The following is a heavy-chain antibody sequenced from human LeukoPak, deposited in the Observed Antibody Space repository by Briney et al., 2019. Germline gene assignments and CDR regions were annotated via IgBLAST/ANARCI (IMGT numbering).Heavy chain of an antibody. D-gene: IGHD4-17*01. CDR1: GFTFSSYS. CDR3: ARQGIYGDYVDYFDY. V-gene: IGHV3-21*01. CDR2: ISSSSSYI. Sequence: GGSLRLSCAASGFTFSSYSMNWVRQAPGKGLEWVSSISSSSSYIHYADSVKGRFTISRDNAKNSLYLQMNSLRAEDTAVYYCARQGIYGDYVDYFDYWGQGTLVTVSS. J-gene: IGHJ4*02.